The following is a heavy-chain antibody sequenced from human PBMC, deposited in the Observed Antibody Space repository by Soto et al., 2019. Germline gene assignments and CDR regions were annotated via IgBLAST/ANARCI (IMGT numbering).Heavy chain of an antibody. V-gene: IGHV4-59*01. CDR2: IYYSGST. CDR1: GGSISSYY. D-gene: IGHD1-26*01. J-gene: IGHJ5*02. CDR3: ARAPHVTYWESWFDP. Sequence: SETLSLTSTVSGGSISSYYWSWIRQPPGKGLEWIGYIYYSGSTNYNPSLKSRVTISVDTSKNQFSLKLSSVTAVDTAVYYCARAPHVTYWESWFDPWGQGTLVTVSS.